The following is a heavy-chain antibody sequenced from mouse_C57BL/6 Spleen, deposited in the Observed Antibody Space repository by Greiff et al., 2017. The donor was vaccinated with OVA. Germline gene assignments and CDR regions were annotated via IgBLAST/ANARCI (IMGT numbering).Heavy chain of an antibody. V-gene: IGHV1-55*01. CDR3: ARCDYSYAMDY. CDR2: IYPGSGST. Sequence: QVQLKQSGAELVKPGASVKMSCKASGYTFTSYWITWVKQRPGQGLEWIGDIYPGSGSTNYNEKFKSKATLTVDTSSSSAYMQLSSLTSEDSSVYYFARCDYSYAMDYWGQGTSVTVSS. J-gene: IGHJ4*01. D-gene: IGHD2-4*01. CDR1: GYTFTSYW.